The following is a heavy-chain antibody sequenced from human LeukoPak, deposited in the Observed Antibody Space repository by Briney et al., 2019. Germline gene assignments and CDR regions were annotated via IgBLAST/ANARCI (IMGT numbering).Heavy chain of an antibody. CDR2: INPKSSGT. V-gene: IGHV1-2*02. J-gene: IGHJ4*02. D-gene: IGHD3-10*01. CDR1: GYTFTGYY. Sequence: ASVKVSCKASGYTFTGYYMHWVRQAPGQGLEWMGWINPKSSGTNYVQKFQGRVTMTRDTSISTAYMDLSSLRSDDTAVYYCARGSLWFGSKFDYWGQGTLVTVSS. CDR3: ARGSLWFGSKFDY.